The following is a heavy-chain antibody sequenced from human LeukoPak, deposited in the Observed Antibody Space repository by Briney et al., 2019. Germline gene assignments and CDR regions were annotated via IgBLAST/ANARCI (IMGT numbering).Heavy chain of an antibody. CDR1: GFTFSSYW. CDR3: ARRAWAAAGLDAFDI. J-gene: IGHJ3*02. Sequence: PGGSLRLSCAASGFTFSSYWMTWVRQAPGKGLEWVANIKQDGSKKFYVDSVKGRFSISRDNAKDSLFLQMNSLRAEDTAVYYCARRAWAAAGLDAFDIWGQGTMVTVSS. V-gene: IGHV3-7*03. CDR2: IKQDGSKK. D-gene: IGHD6-13*01.